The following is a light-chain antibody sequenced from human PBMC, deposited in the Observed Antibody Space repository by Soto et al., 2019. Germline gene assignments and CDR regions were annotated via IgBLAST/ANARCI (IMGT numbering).Light chain of an antibody. CDR2: KAS. J-gene: IGKJ2*01. CDR3: QHYITYPYT. CDR1: QSINSW. Sequence: DIQMTQSPSTLSASVGDRVTITCRASQSINSWLAWYQQKPGKAPKVLISKASSLESGVPSRFSGSGSGTEFTLTISSLQPDDFATYYCQHYITYPYTFGQGTKLEIK. V-gene: IGKV1-5*03.